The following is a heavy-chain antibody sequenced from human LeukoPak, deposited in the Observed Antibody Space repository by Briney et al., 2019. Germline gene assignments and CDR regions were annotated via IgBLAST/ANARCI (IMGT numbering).Heavy chain of an antibody. D-gene: IGHD5-24*01. CDR1: GFTFSSYA. CDR3: AKIRGRDDWYHFDY. J-gene: IGHJ4*02. Sequence: AGGSLRLSCAASGFTFSSYAMSWVRQAPGKGLEWVSGISGSGVSTYYVDSVKGRFTISRDNSKNTFYLQMNSLRAEDMAVYYCAKIRGRDDWYHFDYWGQGTLVTVSS. CDR2: ISGSGVST. V-gene: IGHV3-23*01.